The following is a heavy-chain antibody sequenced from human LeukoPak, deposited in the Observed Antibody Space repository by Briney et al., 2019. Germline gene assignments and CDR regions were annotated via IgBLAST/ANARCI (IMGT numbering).Heavy chain of an antibody. CDR1: GYTFTSYY. J-gene: IGHJ4*02. CDR2: INPSGGST. Sequence: ASVKVSCKASGYTFTSYYMHWVRQAPGQGLEWMGIINPSGGSTGYAQKFQGRVTMTRDTSTSTVYMELSSLRSEDTAVYYCARDRLLIYSGYDLADYWGQGTLVTVSS. CDR3: ARDRLLIYSGYDLADY. D-gene: IGHD5-12*01. V-gene: IGHV1-46*01.